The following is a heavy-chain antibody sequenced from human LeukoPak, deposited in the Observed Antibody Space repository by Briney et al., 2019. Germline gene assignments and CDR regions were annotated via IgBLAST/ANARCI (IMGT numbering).Heavy chain of an antibody. Sequence: ASVKVSCKASGYTFTSYYMHWVRQAPGQGLEWMGIINPSGGSTSYAQKFQGRVTMTRDTSTSTVYMELSSLRSEDAAVYYCARGAYYYDSSGYFTFHIWGQGTMVTVSS. V-gene: IGHV1-46*01. CDR3: ARGAYYYDSSGYFTFHI. CDR2: INPSGGST. J-gene: IGHJ3*02. D-gene: IGHD3-22*01. CDR1: GYTFTSYY.